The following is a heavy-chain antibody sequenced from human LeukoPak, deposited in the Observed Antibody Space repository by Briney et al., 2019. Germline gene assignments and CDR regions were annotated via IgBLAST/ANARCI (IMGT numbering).Heavy chain of an antibody. CDR3: ARAWTDYGDYEDAFDI. V-gene: IGHV3-21*01. J-gene: IGHJ3*02. D-gene: IGHD4-17*01. CDR2: ISSSSSYI. Sequence: GGSLRLSCAASGFTFSSYSMNSVRQAPGKGLECVSSISSSSSYIYYADSVKGRFTISRDNAKNSLYLQMNSLRAEDTAVYYCARAWTDYGDYEDAFDIWGQGTMVTVSS. CDR1: GFTFSSYS.